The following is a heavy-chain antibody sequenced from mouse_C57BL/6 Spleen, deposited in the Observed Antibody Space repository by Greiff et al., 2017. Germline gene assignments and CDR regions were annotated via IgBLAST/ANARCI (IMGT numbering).Heavy chain of an antibody. CDR3: ARHSGGFITTVVAHFDY. J-gene: IGHJ2*01. D-gene: IGHD1-1*01. CDR1: GFTFSSYG. Sequence: EVQVVESGGDLVKPGGSLKLSCAASGFTFSSYGMSWVRQTPDKRLEWVATISSGGSYTYYPDSVKGRFTISRDNAKNTLYLQMSSLKSEDTAMYYCARHSGGFITTVVAHFDYWGQGTTLTVSS. CDR2: ISSGGSYT. V-gene: IGHV5-6*01.